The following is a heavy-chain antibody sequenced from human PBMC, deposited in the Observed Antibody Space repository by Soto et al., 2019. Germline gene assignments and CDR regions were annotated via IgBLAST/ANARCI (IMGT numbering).Heavy chain of an antibody. V-gene: IGHV3-11*01. CDR3: ARVGHSVTIFGVVIPNWFDP. CDR1: GFTFSDYY. D-gene: IGHD3-3*01. CDR2: ISTTGSTK. J-gene: IGHJ5*02. Sequence: PGGSLRLTCAASGFTFSDYYMSWIRQAPGKGLEWVSYISTTGSTKFYADSVKGRFTISRDNAKNSLYLQMNSLRAEDTAVYYCARVGHSVTIFGVVIPNWFDPWGQGTLVTVSS.